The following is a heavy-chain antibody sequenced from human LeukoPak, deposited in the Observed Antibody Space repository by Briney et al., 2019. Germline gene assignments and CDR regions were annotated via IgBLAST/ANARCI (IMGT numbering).Heavy chain of an antibody. CDR1: GYTFTSYD. CDR2: MNPNSGNT. D-gene: IGHD5-12*01. Sequence: ASVKVSCKASGYTFTSYDINWVRQATGQGLEWMGWMNPNSGNTGYAQKFQGRVTMTRNTSISTAYMELSSLRSEDTAVYYCARGRAATIESHYYYGMDVWGQGTTVTVSS. J-gene: IGHJ6*02. CDR3: ARGRAATIESHYYYGMDV. V-gene: IGHV1-8*01.